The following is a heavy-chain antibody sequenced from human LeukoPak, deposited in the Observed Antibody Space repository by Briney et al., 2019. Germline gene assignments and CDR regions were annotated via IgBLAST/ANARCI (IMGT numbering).Heavy chain of an antibody. CDR2: IYYSGST. Sequence: SETLSLTCTVSGGSISTYYWSWIRQPPGKGLEWIGYIYYSGSTNYSPSLKSRVTISVDTSKTQFSLKLSSVTAADTAVYYCARSRGYSYGTTFLDYWGXGTLVTVSS. D-gene: IGHD5-18*01. CDR3: ARSRGYSYGTTFLDY. V-gene: IGHV4-59*08. CDR1: GGSISTYY. J-gene: IGHJ4*02.